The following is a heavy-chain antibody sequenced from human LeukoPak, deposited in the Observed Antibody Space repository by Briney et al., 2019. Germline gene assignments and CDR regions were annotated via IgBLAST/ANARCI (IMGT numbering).Heavy chain of an antibody. CDR2: LRTNTGGT. CDR1: GYTFTDLY. D-gene: IGHD3-3*01. J-gene: IGHJ4*02. Sequence: ASVKVCCKASGYTFTDLYIHWVRQAPGQGLEWMGFLRTNTGGTSYAQKFQGRVTMTRDTSISTAYLELTRLTSDDTAVYFCARHNYDFDFDYWGQGTLVTVSA. V-gene: IGHV1-2*02. CDR3: ARHNYDFDFDY.